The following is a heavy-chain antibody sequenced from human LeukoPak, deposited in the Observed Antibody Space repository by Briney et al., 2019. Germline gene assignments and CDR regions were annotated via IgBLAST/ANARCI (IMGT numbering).Heavy chain of an antibody. D-gene: IGHD3-10*01. CDR1: GYTFTSYD. J-gene: IGHJ6*03. Sequence: ASVKVSCKASGYTFTSYDINWVRQATGQGLEWMGWMNPNSGNTGYAQKFQGRVTMTRNTSISTAYMELSSLRSEDTAVYYCARGRPPFLLWFGELEESYYYYYMDVWGKGTTVTISS. CDR3: ARGRPPFLLWFGELEESYYYYYMDV. CDR2: MNPNSGNT. V-gene: IGHV1-8*01.